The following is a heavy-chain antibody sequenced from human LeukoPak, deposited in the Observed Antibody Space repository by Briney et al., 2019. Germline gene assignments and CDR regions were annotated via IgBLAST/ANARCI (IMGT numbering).Heavy chain of an antibody. Sequence: PGGSLRLSCAASGFTFSSYEMNWVRQAPGKGLGWVSYISSSGSTIYYADSVKGRFTISRDNAKNSLYLQMNSLRAEDTAVYYCATARQWLVPFDYWGQGTLVTVSS. D-gene: IGHD6-19*01. J-gene: IGHJ4*02. CDR3: ATARQWLVPFDY. CDR2: ISSSGSTI. V-gene: IGHV3-48*03. CDR1: GFTFSSYE.